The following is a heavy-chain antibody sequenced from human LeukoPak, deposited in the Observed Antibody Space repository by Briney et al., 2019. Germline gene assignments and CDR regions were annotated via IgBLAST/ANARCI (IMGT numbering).Heavy chain of an antibody. D-gene: IGHD3-22*01. CDR2: IIPIFGTA. V-gene: IGHV1-69*06. J-gene: IGHJ3*02. CDR3: ARSSGGVYYDSSGYYYVNAFDI. Sequence: GASVKVSCKASGGTFSSYAISWVRQAPGQGLKWMGGIIPIFGTANYAQKFQGRVTITADKSTSAAYMELSSLRSEDTAVYYCARSSGGVYYDSSGYYYVNAFDIWGQGTMVTVSS. CDR1: GGTFSSYA.